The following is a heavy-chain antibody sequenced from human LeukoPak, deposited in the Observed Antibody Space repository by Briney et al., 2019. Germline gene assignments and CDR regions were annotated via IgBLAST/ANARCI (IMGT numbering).Heavy chain of an antibody. CDR2: INQDASEI. CDR3: ATDRVNSVWQQRFDS. CDR1: GFTFSTYW. D-gene: IGHD5/OR15-5a*01. V-gene: IGHV3-7*01. J-gene: IGHJ4*02. Sequence: GGSLRLSCAASGFTFSTYWMNWYRQAPGKGLEWVGNINQDASEINYVDSVRGRFTISRDNAKNSLHLQMNSLRAEDTAVYYCATDRVNSVWQQRFDSWGQGTLVTVSS.